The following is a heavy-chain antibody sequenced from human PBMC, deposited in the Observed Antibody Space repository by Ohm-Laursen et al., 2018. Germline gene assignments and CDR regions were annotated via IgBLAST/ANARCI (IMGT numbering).Heavy chain of an antibody. J-gene: IGHJ3*02. Sequence: SLRLSCSATGFTVSSTYMSWVRQAPGKGLEWVSGISGSGSRTYYADSVKGRFTISRDNSKNTVHLQMNSLRAEDTAVYYCAKVYYCSGGSCYSWELTNGFDIWGQGTMVTVSS. CDR2: ISGSGSRT. D-gene: IGHD2-15*01. V-gene: IGHV3-23*01. CDR3: AKVYYCSGGSCYSWELTNGFDI. CDR1: GFTVSSTY.